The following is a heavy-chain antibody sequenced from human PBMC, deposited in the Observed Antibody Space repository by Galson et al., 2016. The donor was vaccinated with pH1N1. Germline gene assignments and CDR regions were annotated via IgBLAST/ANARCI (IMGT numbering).Heavy chain of an antibody. D-gene: IGHD3-16*01. CDR2: IYYSGST. Sequence: TLSLTCAVSGGSISSGGYYWSWIRQHPGKGLEWIGYIYYSGSTYYNQSLKSRVTISVDTSKNQFSLKLSSVTAADTAVYYCARVPRGEQLYYFDYWGQGTLVTVSS. V-gene: IGHV4-31*11. CDR3: ARVPRGEQLYYFDY. CDR1: GGSISSGGYY. J-gene: IGHJ4*02.